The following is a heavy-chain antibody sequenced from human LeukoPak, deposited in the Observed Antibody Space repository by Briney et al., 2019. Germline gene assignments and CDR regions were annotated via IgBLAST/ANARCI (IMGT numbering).Heavy chain of an antibody. V-gene: IGHV4-39*01. J-gene: IGHJ5*02. Sequence: PSEALSLTCTVSGGSISSSSYYWGWIRQPPGKGLEWIGSIYYSGSTYYNPSLKSRVTISVDTSKNQFSLKLSSVTAADTAVYYCASYRRGVAAAGIEGIDPWGQGTLVTVSS. CDR1: GGSISSSSYY. D-gene: IGHD6-13*01. CDR3: ASYRRGVAAAGIEGIDP. CDR2: IYYSGST.